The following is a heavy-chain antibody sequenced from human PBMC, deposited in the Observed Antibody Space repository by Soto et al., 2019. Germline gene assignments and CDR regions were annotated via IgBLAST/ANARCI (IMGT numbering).Heavy chain of an antibody. CDR2: IDWDDDK. D-gene: IGHD6-19*01. J-gene: IGHJ4*02. Sequence: SGPTLVNPTQTLTLTCSFSGFSLSTRGMCVSWIRQPPGKALEWLARIDWDDDKYYSTSLKTRLTISKDTSKNQVVLKVTNMDPVDTAPYFCVRLVCSGVSDGYFDSWGQGTLVTVSS. CDR1: GFSLSTRGMC. CDR3: VRLVCSGVSDGYFDS. V-gene: IGHV2-70*11.